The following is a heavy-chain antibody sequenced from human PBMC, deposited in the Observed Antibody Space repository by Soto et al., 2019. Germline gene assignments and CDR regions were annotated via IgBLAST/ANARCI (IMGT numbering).Heavy chain of an antibody. J-gene: IGHJ4*02. CDR1: GGTFSDYA. CDR3: ARVLVGATDFDY. D-gene: IGHD1-26*01. V-gene: IGHV1-69*01. Sequence: QVLLVQSGAEVKKPGSSVKVSCKASGGTFSDYAISWVRQAPGHGHEWMGGIVPIFGTGNHAQKFQGRVTVTADESTSTAYMELSSLRSEDTAVYYCARVLVGATDFDYWGQGTLVTVSS. CDR2: IVPIFGTG.